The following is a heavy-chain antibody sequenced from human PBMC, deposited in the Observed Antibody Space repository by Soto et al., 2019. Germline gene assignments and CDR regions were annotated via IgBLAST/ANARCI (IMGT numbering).Heavy chain of an antibody. Sequence: EEQLLESGGGLVQPGGSLRLSCAASGFSFSSYAMSWVRQAPGKGLDWVSSVSGSGGSTYYADSVKGRFTISRDNSKNTLYLQMNSLRAEDTALYYCAKDIGNWITARRGDISFDYWGQGTLVTVSS. CDR1: GFSFSSYA. V-gene: IGHV3-23*01. CDR2: VSGSGGST. CDR3: AKDIGNWITARRGDISFDY. J-gene: IGHJ4*02. D-gene: IGHD6-6*01.